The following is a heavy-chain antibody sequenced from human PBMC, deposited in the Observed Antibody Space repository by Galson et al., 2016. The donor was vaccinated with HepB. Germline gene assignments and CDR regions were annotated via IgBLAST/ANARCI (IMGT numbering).Heavy chain of an antibody. Sequence: ETLSLTCAVYGESFSGYYWSWIRQXPGKGLEWIGEINHSGTTNYNPSLKSRLTISRDTYNKQFYLNLSSVTAADTAVYYCARIPPASEDIDHWGQGTLVAVSS. V-gene: IGHV4-34*01. CDR1: GESFSGYY. D-gene: IGHD2-2*01. J-gene: IGHJ4*02. CDR3: ARIPPASEDIDH. CDR2: INHSGTT.